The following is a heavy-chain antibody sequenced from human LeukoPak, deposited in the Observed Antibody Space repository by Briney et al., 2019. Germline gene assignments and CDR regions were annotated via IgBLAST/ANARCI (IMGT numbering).Heavy chain of an antibody. Sequence: PGGSLRLSCAASGFTFSSYAMSWVRQAPGKGLEWVSAISASGGKTYNADSVKGRFTLSRDNSKNTLYLQMNSLTAEDTAVNYCAKGRVCSGANCYSTAPDCWGQGTLVTVSS. CDR1: GFTFSSYA. J-gene: IGHJ4*02. CDR3: AKGRVCSGANCYSTAPDC. V-gene: IGHV3-23*01. CDR2: ISASGGKT. D-gene: IGHD2-15*01.